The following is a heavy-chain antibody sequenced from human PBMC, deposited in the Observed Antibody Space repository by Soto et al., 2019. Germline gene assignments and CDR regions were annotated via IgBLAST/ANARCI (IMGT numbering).Heavy chain of an antibody. CDR1: GFTFSSYA. Sequence: GGSLRLSCAASGFTFSSYAMHWVRQAPGKGLEWVAVISYDGSNKYYADSVKGRFTISRDNSKNTLYLQMNSLRAEDTAVYYCARDFGDSSGYYFGTYWGQGTLVTVSS. CDR2: ISYDGSNK. V-gene: IGHV3-30-3*01. D-gene: IGHD3-22*01. CDR3: ARDFGDSSGYYFGTY. J-gene: IGHJ4*02.